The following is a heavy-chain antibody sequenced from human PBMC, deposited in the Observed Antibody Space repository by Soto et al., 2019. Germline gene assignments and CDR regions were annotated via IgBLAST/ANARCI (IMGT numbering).Heavy chain of an antibody. CDR2: IVVGSGNT. J-gene: IGHJ3*02. V-gene: IGHV1-58*01. CDR1: GFTFTSSA. D-gene: IGHD4-17*01. Sequence: SVKVSCKASGFTFTSSAVQWVRQARGQRLEWIGWIVVGSGNTNYAQKFQERVTITRDMSTSTAYMELSSLRSEDTAVYYCAAQGYGGNSVVNAFDIWGQGTTVTVS. CDR3: AAQGYGGNSVVNAFDI.